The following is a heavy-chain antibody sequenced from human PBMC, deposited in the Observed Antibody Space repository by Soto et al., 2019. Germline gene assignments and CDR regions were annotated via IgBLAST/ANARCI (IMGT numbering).Heavy chain of an antibody. J-gene: IGHJ4*02. CDR2: FSATSENT. CDR1: GFFFSSYT. D-gene: IGHD6-19*01. V-gene: IGHV3-23*01. Sequence: EVQLLESGGGLVQPGGSLRLSCVGSGFFFSSYTMTWVRQAPGKGLEWVSSFSATSENTYYADSVRGRFTTSRDNSKNTRFLQMNSLAAEDTAMYYCAKARDQQWVRLPFDYWGQGILVIVSS. CDR3: AKARDQQWVRLPFDY.